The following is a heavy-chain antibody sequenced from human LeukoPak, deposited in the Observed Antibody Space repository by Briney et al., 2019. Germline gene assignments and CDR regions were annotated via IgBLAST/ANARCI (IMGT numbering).Heavy chain of an antibody. CDR3: AREGDPNYGSGSQGFDY. Sequence: GGSLRLSCAASGFTFSSYAMHWVRQAPGKGLEYVSAISSNGGSTYYANSVKGRFTISRDNSKSTLYLQMGSLRAEDMAVYYCAREGDPNYGSGSQGFDYWGQGTLVTVSS. J-gene: IGHJ4*02. D-gene: IGHD3-10*01. CDR2: ISSNGGST. CDR1: GFTFSSYA. V-gene: IGHV3-64*01.